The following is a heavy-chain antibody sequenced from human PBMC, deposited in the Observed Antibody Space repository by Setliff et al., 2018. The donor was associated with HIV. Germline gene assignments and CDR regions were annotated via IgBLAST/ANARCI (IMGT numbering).Heavy chain of an antibody. J-gene: IGHJ4*02. Sequence: GGSLRLSCAASGFTFSSYAMHWVRQAPGKGLEWVAVISYDGSNKYYADSVKGRFTISRDNSKNTLYLQMNSLRAEDTAVYYCARAPLRYFDWSQTHFDYWGQGTLVTVSS. D-gene: IGHD3-9*01. CDR2: ISYDGSNK. CDR1: GFTFSSYA. V-gene: IGHV3-30*04. CDR3: ARAPLRYFDWSQTHFDY.